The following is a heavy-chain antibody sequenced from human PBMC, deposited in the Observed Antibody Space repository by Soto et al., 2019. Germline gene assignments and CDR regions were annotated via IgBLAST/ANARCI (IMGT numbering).Heavy chain of an antibody. J-gene: IGHJ4*02. Sequence: ASVKVSCKVSGYTLTELSMHWVRQAPGKGLEWMGGFDPEDGETIYAQKFQGRVTMTEDTSTDTAYIELSSLRSEDTAVYYCATDGLNYYDSSGYFFDYWGQGTLVTVSS. V-gene: IGHV1-24*01. CDR3: ATDGLNYYDSSGYFFDY. D-gene: IGHD3-22*01. CDR1: GYTLTELS. CDR2: FDPEDGET.